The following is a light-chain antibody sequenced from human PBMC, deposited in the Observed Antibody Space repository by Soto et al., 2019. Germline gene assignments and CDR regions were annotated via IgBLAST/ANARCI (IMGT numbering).Light chain of an antibody. Sequence: IQLTQSPSSLSASVGARVTITCRASQGIGTYLAWYQQRPGKAPNLLIYAASKVHTGVPSRFSGSGSGTGFNLTITSLQPEDSATYCCQQVEGYVTCGPGTNVDV. CDR3: QQVEGYVT. J-gene: IGKJ3*01. CDR2: AAS. V-gene: IGKV1-9*01. CDR1: QGIGTY.